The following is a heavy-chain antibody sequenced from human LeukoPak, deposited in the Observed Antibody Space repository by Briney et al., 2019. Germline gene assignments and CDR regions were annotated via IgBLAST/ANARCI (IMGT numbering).Heavy chain of an antibody. CDR2: ISSSSSYI. J-gene: IGHJ4*02. CDR1: GFTFSSYS. V-gene: IGHV3-21*01. CDR3: ARGAGSSWYLGYYFDY. D-gene: IGHD6-13*01. Sequence: GGSLRLSCAASGFTFSSYSMNCVRQAPGKGLEWVSSISSSSSYIYYADSVKGRLTISRDNAKNSLYLQMNGLGAEDAAVYYCARGAGSSWYLGYYFDYWGQGTLVTVSS.